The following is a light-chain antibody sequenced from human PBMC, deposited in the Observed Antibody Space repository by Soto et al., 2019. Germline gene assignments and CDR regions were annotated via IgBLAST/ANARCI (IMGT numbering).Light chain of an antibody. CDR1: QSVNSNS. J-gene: IGKJ4*01. Sequence: EIVLTQSPGTLSLSPGERATLSCGASQSVNSNSLAWYQQTPGQSPRLLFYAASIRASNVPDRFSASGSATDFLLTVSRLGAEDFGVYHCQPYGSSPLIFGGGTTVEIK. CDR2: AAS. CDR3: QPYGSSPLI. V-gene: IGKV3-20*01.